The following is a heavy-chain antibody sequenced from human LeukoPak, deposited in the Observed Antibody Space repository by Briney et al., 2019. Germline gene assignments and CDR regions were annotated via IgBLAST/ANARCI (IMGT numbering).Heavy chain of an antibody. V-gene: IGHV5-51*01. Sequence: GESLEISCKGSGYSFTSYWIGWVRQMPGKGLEWMGIIYPGDSDTGYSPSFQGQVTISADKSISTAYLQWSSLKASDTAMYYCARHKGRGYSVYKDAFDIWGQGTMVTVSS. CDR1: GYSFTSYW. CDR3: ARHKGRGYSVYKDAFDI. CDR2: IYPGDSDT. J-gene: IGHJ3*02. D-gene: IGHD5-18*01.